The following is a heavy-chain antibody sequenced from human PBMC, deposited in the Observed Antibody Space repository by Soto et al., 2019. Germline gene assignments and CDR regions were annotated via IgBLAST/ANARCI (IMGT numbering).Heavy chain of an antibody. CDR3: ARLSGSWQSWFDP. V-gene: IGHV4-31*03. J-gene: IGHJ5*02. CDR1: GGSISSNDFY. Sequence: QVQLQESGPGLVKPSQTLSLTCIVSGGSISSNDFYWIWIRQHPGKGLEWIGYIYYNGNTYSNPSLIGRVMILVDTSKIQFSLKVSAVTAGDTAVYYCARLSGSWQSWFDPLGQGTLVTVAS. CDR2: IYYNGNT. D-gene: IGHD6-13*01.